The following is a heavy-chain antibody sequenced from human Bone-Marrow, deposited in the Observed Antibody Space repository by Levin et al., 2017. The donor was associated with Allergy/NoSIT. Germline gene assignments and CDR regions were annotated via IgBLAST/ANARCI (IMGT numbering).Heavy chain of an antibody. CDR1: GGSISSYY. Sequence: ESLKISCTVSGGSISSYYWSWIRQPPGKGLEWIGYIYYNGNTNYSPSLKSRVTISVYTSNNQFFLDLNSVTAADTAVYYCARQLQDYAFDIWGQGTMVTVSS. V-gene: IGHV4-59*01. J-gene: IGHJ3*02. CDR3: ARQLQDYAFDI. CDR2: IYYNGNT. D-gene: IGHD2-2*01.